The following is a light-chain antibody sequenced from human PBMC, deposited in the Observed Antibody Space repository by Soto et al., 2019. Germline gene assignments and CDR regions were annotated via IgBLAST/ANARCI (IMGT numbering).Light chain of an antibody. J-gene: IGKJ5*01. CDR1: QDIGSH. Sequence: DIQMTQSPSSGSASVGDRVTITCRASQDIGSHLAWYQQKPEKAPKSLIYFASTLQSGVPSRFSASGSGTDFTLTISSLQPEDFATYYCQQFRSFPITCGQGTRLEIK. CDR2: FAS. CDR3: QQFRSFPIT. V-gene: IGKV1D-16*01.